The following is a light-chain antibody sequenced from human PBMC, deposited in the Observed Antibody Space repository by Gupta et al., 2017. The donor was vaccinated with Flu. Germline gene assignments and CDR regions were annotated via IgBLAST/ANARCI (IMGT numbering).Light chain of an antibody. CDR2: MNN. J-gene: IGLJ2*01. V-gene: IGLV1-47*01. CDR3: AVWDDSLQPNVV. CDR1: STNVVGNY. Sequence: STNVVGNYVFWYQQFPGKAPKPLMYMNNERPSAGPDRFSGSKSGTSASLAISELRSEGEADYFCAVWDDSLQPNVVFGGGTKLTVL.